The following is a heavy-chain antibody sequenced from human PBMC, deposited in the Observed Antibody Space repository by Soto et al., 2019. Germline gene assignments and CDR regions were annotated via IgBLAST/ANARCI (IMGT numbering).Heavy chain of an antibody. D-gene: IGHD1-7*01. J-gene: IGHJ4*02. CDR1: GFTFDDYT. CDR3: AKDITPGLSYGTIVDY. CDR2: ISWDGGST. Sequence: VQLVESGGVVVQPGGSLRLSCAASGFTFDDYTMHWVRQAPGKGLEWVSLISWDGGSTYYADSVKGRFTISRDNSKNSLYLQMNSLRTEDTALYYCAKDITPGLSYGTIVDYWGQGTLVTVSS. V-gene: IGHV3-43*01.